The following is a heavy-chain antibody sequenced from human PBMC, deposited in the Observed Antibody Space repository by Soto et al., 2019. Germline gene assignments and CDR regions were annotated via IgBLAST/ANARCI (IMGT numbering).Heavy chain of an antibody. V-gene: IGHV4-59*01. CDR3: ARVGAYNWNSWDFEI. CDR1: GGSISSYY. D-gene: IGHD1-7*01. J-gene: IGHJ3*02. CDR2: IYYSGST. Sequence: PSETLSLTCTVSGGSISSYYWSWIRQPPGKGLEWIGYIYYSGSTNYNPSLKSRVTISVDTSKNQFSLKLSSVTAADTAVYYCARVGAYNWNSWDFEIWGQGTMVTVSS.